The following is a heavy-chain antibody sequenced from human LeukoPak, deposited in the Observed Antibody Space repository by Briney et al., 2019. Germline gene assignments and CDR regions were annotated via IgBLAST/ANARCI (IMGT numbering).Heavy chain of an antibody. CDR1: GFTFTNYG. CDR2: IWYDGSQE. D-gene: IGHD1-26*01. CDR3: SRGEGSGTF. Sequence: GRSLRLSCVASGFTFTNYGMHWVRQAPGKGLEWVAVIWYDGSQEHYADSVKGRFSISRDNSKNTLYLQMNSLRAEDTAVYYCSRGEGSGTFWGQGTLVTASS. J-gene: IGHJ4*02. V-gene: IGHV3-33*01.